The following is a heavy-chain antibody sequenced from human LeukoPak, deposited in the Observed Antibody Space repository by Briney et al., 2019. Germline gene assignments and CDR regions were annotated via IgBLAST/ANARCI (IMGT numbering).Heavy chain of an antibody. CDR2: ISGSGGST. Sequence: GGSLRLSCAASGFTFSSYWMSWVRQAPGKGLEWVSAISGSGGSTYYADSVKGRFTISRDNSKNTLYLQMNSLRAEDTAVYYCAKAGGARRRYYYYGMDVWGQGTTVTVSS. CDR3: AKAGGARRRYYYYGMDV. CDR1: GFTFSSYW. J-gene: IGHJ6*02. V-gene: IGHV3-23*01. D-gene: IGHD6-6*01.